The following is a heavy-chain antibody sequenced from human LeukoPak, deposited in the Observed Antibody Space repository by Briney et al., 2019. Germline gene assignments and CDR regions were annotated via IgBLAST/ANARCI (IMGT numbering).Heavy chain of an antibody. V-gene: IGHV1-18*01. D-gene: IGHD6-19*01. J-gene: IGHJ3*02. Sequence: GASVKVSCKASGYTFTSYGISWVRQAPGQGLEWMGWISAYNGNTNYAQKLQGRVTMTTDTSTSTAYMELRSLRSDDTAVYYCARDRGIAVEWSHDAFDIWGQGTMVTVSS. CDR2: ISAYNGNT. CDR3: ARDRGIAVEWSHDAFDI. CDR1: GYTFTSYG.